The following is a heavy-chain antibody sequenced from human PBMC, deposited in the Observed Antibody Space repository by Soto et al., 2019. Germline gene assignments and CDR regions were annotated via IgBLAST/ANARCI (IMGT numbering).Heavy chain of an antibody. D-gene: IGHD2-15*01. CDR1: GFTFSSYG. J-gene: IGHJ6*02. V-gene: IGHV3-33*01. Sequence: GGSLRLSCAASGFTFSSYGMHWVRQAPGKGLEWVAVIWYDGSNKYYADSVKGRFTISRDNSKNTLYLQMNSLRAEDTAVYYCARDVPYCSGDSCYSDYYYYYGMDVWGQGTTVTVSS. CDR2: IWYDGSNK. CDR3: ARDVPYCSGDSCYSDYYYYYGMDV.